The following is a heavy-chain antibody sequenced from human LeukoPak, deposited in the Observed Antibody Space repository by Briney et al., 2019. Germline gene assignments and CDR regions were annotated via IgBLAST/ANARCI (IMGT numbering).Heavy chain of an antibody. J-gene: IGHJ4*02. CDR2: ISYDGSVQ. D-gene: IGHD2-15*01. CDR3: ARDMSEKYSVDC. Sequence: PGRSLRLSCAASGFTFSSHDIHWVRQAPGKGLVWWVFISYDGSVQSYADSVKGRFTLSRDNSKNTLYLQMNRLRADDTAIYFWARDMSEKYSVDCWGQGTLVTVSS. CDR1: GFTFSSHD. V-gene: IGHV3-30-3*01.